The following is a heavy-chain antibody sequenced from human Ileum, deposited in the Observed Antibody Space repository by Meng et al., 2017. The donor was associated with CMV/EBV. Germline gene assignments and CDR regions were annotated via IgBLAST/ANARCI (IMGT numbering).Heavy chain of an antibody. CDR1: GKASGYTFSDYY. CDR2: IDSRSGGT. CDR3: AREQTVSGSRGFDY. V-gene: IGHV1-2*02. J-gene: IGHJ4*02. D-gene: IGHD6-19*01. Sequence: ASVKVSCKASGKASGYTFSDYYIHWVRQAPGQGLEWMGCIDSRSGGTKSAQNFHGRVTMTRDTSITTAYMELTSLRSDDTAVYYCAREQTVSGSRGFDYWGQGTLVTVSS.